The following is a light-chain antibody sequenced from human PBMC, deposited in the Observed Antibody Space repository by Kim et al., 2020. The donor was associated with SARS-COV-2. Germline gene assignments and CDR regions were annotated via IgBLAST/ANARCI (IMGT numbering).Light chain of an antibody. CDR2: DAS. V-gene: IGKV3-20*01. CDR3: QQYAASPFT. Sequence: EIVLTQSPGTLSLSPGERATLSCRASQSVSGSHLAWYQQKPGQTPRILIYDASSRVTGISDRFSGSGSGTDFTLTISRLQPEDFAVYYCQQYAASPFTFGRGTKVDIK. CDR1: QSVSGSH. J-gene: IGKJ4*01.